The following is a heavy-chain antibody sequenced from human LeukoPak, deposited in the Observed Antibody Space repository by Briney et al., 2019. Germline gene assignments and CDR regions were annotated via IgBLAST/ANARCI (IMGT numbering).Heavy chain of an antibody. V-gene: IGHV3-20*04. CDR3: ARDVLASSSSLSFDY. CDR2: INWNGGST. Sequence: PGGSLRLSCAASGFTFDDYGMSWVRQAPGKGLEWVSGINWNGGSTGYADSVKGRFTISRDNAKNSLYLQMNSLRAEDTALYYCARDVLASSSSLSFDYWGQGTLVTVSS. D-gene: IGHD6-6*01. CDR1: GFTFDDYG. J-gene: IGHJ4*02.